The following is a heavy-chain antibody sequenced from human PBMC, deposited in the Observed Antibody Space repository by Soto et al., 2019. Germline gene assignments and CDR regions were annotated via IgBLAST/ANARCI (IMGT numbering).Heavy chain of an antibody. V-gene: IGHV3-15*07. D-gene: IGHD3-22*01. CDR2: IKSKTDGGTT. Sequence: GGSLRLSCAASGFTFSNAWMNWVRQAPGKGLEWVGRIKSKTDGGTTDYAAPVKGRFTISRDDSKNTLYLQMNSLKTEDTVVYYCTTSDRNYYDSSGYYYTDAFDIWGQGTMVTVSS. J-gene: IGHJ3*02. CDR3: TTSDRNYYDSSGYYYTDAFDI. CDR1: GFTFSNAW.